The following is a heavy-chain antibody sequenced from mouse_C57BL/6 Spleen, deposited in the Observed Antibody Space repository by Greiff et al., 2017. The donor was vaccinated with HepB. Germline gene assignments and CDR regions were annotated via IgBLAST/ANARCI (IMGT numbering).Heavy chain of an antibody. CDR1: GFNIKDDY. J-gene: IGHJ2*01. V-gene: IGHV14-4*01. D-gene: IGHD3-1*01. CDR3: TTGGLGY. Sequence: EVQRVESGAELVRPGASVKLSCTASGFNIKDDYMHWVKQRPEQGLEWIGWIDPENGDTEYASKFQGKATITADTSSNTAYLQLSSLTSEDTAVYYCTTGGLGYWGQGTTLTVSS. CDR2: IDPENGDT.